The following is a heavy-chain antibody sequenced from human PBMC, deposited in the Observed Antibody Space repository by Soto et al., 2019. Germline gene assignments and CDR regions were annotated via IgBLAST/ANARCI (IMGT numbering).Heavy chain of an antibody. D-gene: IGHD5-18*01. CDR1: GFTFSSNG. V-gene: IGHV3-30*18. CDR2: ISCDGSNK. Sequence: QVQLVESGGGVVQPGRSLRLSCAASGFTFSSNGLHWVRQAPGKGLEWVAHISCDGSNKYYGDSVKGRFTISRDNSKNTLSLQMNSLRAEETAVYYCAKEDRYGAFHYWGQGTLVTVSS. CDR3: AKEDRYGAFHY. J-gene: IGHJ4*02.